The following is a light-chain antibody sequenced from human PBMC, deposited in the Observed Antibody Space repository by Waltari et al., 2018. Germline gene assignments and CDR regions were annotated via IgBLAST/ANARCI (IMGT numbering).Light chain of an antibody. CDR2: KDK. J-gene: IGLJ2*01. V-gene: IGLV3-25*03. CDR1: GLPNQT. Sequence: SYELTQPPSLSVPPGQTARITCSRDGLPNQTAHWYQQKAGQAPVMVVYKDKERPSGIPDRFSGSSSGTTVSLTISGVQAEDEADYYCQSTDRRGAVIFGGGTTLTVL. CDR3: QSTDRRGAVI.